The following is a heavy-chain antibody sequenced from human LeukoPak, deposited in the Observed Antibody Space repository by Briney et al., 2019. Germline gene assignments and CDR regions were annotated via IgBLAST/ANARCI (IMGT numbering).Heavy chain of an antibody. CDR2: ISSNGGST. CDR1: GFTFSSYA. V-gene: IGHV3-64*04. J-gene: IGHJ6*02. Sequence: PGGSLRLSCSASGFTFSSYAMHWVRQAPGKGLEYVSAISSNGGSTYYADSVKGRFTISRDNAKNTLYLQMNSLRAEDTAVYYCARGGSGLYYYYGMDVWGQGTTVTVSS. CDR3: ARGGSGLYYYYGMDV. D-gene: IGHD3-10*01.